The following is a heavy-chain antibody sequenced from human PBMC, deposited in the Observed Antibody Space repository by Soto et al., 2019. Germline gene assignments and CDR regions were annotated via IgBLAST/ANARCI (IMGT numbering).Heavy chain of an antibody. Sequence: PGGSLRLSCAASGFTFRNHAMHWVRQAPGKGLECLAVIAYDGSNAFYRDSVKGRFTISRDNSKNTLYLQMNSLRAEDTAVYYCAKAVEKAAAGTWFDPWGQGTLVTVSS. J-gene: IGHJ5*02. V-gene: IGHV3-30-3*01. CDR1: GFTFRNHA. CDR2: IAYDGSNA. CDR3: AKAVEKAAAGTWFDP. D-gene: IGHD6-13*01.